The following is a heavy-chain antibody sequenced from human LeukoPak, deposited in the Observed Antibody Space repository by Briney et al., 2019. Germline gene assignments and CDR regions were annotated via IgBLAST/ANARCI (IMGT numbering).Heavy chain of an antibody. CDR1: GGTFSSYA. Sequence: SVKVSCKASGGTFSSYAISWVRQAPGQGLEWMGRIIPILGIAYYAQKFQGRVTITADKSTSTAYMELSSLRSEDTAVYYCARGLGYCSSTSCYNVWGQGTTVTVSS. CDR2: IIPILGIA. J-gene: IGHJ6*02. V-gene: IGHV1-69*04. D-gene: IGHD2-2*02. CDR3: ARGLGYCSSTSCYNV.